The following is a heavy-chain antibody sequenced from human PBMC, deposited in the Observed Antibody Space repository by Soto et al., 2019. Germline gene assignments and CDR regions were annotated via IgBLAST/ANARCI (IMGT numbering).Heavy chain of an antibody. CDR2: ISAYNGNT. CDR1: GYTFTSYG. D-gene: IGHD6-19*01. CDR3: ARGTFDSSGWYILYFDY. J-gene: IGHJ4*02. Sequence: ASVKVSCKASGYTFTSYGIGWVRQAPGQGLEWMGWISAYNGNTNYAQKLQGRVTMTTDTSTSTAYMGLRSLRSDDTAVYYCARGTFDSSGWYILYFDYWGQGTLVTVSS. V-gene: IGHV1-18*01.